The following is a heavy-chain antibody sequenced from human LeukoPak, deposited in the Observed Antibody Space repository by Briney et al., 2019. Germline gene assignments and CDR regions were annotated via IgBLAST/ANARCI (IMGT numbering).Heavy chain of an antibody. CDR2: MSSSSSTI. D-gene: IGHD4-17*01. V-gene: IGHV3-48*01. Sequence: GGSLRLSCAASRFTFSSYSMNWVRQAPGKGLEWVSYMSSSSSTIYYADSVKGRFTISRDNAKNSLYLQMNSLRAEDTAVYYCARNAAVTSYYYFDYWGQGSLVTVSS. CDR3: ARNAAVTSYYYFDY. J-gene: IGHJ4*02. CDR1: RFTFSSYS.